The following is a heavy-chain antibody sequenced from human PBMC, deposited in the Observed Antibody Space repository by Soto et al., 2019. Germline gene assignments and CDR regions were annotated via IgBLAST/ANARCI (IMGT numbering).Heavy chain of an antibody. CDR2: IFSNDEK. J-gene: IGHJ4*02. CDR3: ARIPPEWEQQLHYFDY. V-gene: IGHV2-26*01. D-gene: IGHD6-13*01. CDR1: GFSLSNARMG. Sequence: QVTLKESGPVLVKPTETLTLTCTVSGFSLSNARMGVSWIRQPPGKALEWLAHIFSNDEKTYSTSLKSRLTIYKETSKSQVVLTMTNMDPVNTATYYCARIPPEWEQQLHYFDYWGQGTLVTVSS.